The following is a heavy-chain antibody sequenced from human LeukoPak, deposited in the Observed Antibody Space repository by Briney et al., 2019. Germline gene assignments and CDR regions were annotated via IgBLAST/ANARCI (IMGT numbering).Heavy chain of an antibody. Sequence: GGSLRLSCAASGLTFSDYYMSWIRQAPGKGLEWVSYISSSGSTIYYADSVKGRFTISRDNAKNSLYLQMDSLRAEDTAVYYCARGRGSGSRYFDYWGQGTLVTVSS. D-gene: IGHD3-10*01. CDR1: GLTFSDYY. CDR2: ISSSGSTI. J-gene: IGHJ4*02. V-gene: IGHV3-11*01. CDR3: ARGRGSGSRYFDY.